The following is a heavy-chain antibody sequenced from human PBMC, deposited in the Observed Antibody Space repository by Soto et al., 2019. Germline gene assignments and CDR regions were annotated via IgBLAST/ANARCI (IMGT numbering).Heavy chain of an antibody. CDR2: ISSTTNYI. Sequence: GGSLRLSCAASGFTFTRYSMNWVRQAPGKGLEWVSSISSTTNYIYYGDSMKGRFTISRDNAKNSLYLEMNSLRAEDTAVYYCARESEDLTSNFDYWGRGTLVTVSS. CDR3: ARESEDLTSNFDY. J-gene: IGHJ4*02. V-gene: IGHV3-21*06. CDR1: GFTFTRYS.